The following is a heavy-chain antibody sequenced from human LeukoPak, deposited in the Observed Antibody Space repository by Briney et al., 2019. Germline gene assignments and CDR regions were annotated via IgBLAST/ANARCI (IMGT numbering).Heavy chain of an antibody. D-gene: IGHD3-16*01. CDR2: IIPIFGTA. CDR3: ARGSYALQPFDY. CDR1: GGTFSSYA. Sequence: SVKVSCKASGGTFSSYAISWVRQAPGQGLEWMGGIIPIFGTANYAQKFQGRVTITADESTSTAYMELSSLRSEDTAEYYCARGSYALQPFDYWGQGTLVTVSS. J-gene: IGHJ4*02. V-gene: IGHV1-69*13.